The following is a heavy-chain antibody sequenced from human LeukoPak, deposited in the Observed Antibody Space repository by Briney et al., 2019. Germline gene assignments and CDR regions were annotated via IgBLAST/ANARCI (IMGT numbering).Heavy chain of an antibody. D-gene: IGHD3-22*01. CDR1: GYSFTSYW. V-gene: IGHV5-51*01. Sequence: GESLKISCKGSGYSFTSYWIGWVRQMPGKGLEWMGIIYPGDSDTRYSPSFQGQVTISADKSISTAYLQWSSLKASDTAMYYCARHAKYYYDSSGYHPWVFDYWGQGTLVTVPS. CDR3: ARHAKYYYDSSGYHPWVFDY. J-gene: IGHJ4*02. CDR2: IYPGDSDT.